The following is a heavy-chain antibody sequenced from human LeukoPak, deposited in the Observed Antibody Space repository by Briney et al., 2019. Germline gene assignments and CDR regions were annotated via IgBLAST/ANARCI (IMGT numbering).Heavy chain of an antibody. D-gene: IGHD6-25*01. CDR3: ATPTRLLIPYYYYGMDV. CDR1: GYTFTGYY. J-gene: IGHJ6*02. Sequence: ASVKVSFKASGYTFTGYYMHWVRQAPAQGLEWMGWNNPNSGGTNYAQKFQGRVTMTRDTSISTAYMELSRLRSDDTAVYYCATPTRLLIPYYYYGMDVWGQGTTVTVSS. V-gene: IGHV1-2*02. CDR2: NNPNSGGT.